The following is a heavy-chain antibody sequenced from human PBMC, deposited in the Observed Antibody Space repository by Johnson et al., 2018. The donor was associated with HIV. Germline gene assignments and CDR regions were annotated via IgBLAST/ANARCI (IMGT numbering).Heavy chain of an antibody. J-gene: IGHJ3*01. CDR2: INWNGGST. D-gene: IGHD1-26*01. CDR1: GFTFDDHD. V-gene: IGHV3-20*04. Sequence: VQLVESGGGLIQPGGSLRLSCAASGFTFDDHDMNWVRQVPGKGLEWVSGINWNGGSTGYADSVNGRFTISRDKAKNSLYLQMNSMRDDDTALYYCARAVRVGATTNSAFDFWGQGTMVTVSS. CDR3: ARAVRVGATTNSAFDF.